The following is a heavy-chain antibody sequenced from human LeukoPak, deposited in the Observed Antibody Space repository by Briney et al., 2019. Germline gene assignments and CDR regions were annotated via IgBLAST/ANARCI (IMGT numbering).Heavy chain of an antibody. V-gene: IGHV3-23*01. CDR2: VSGSGGRT. D-gene: IGHD4-4*01. CDR1: GFSFSSYA. Sequence: GGSLRLSCAASGFSFSSYAMTWVRQAPGKGLEWVSGVSGSGGRTKYADSVKGRFTISRDNSKNTLYLQMNSLRAEDTAVYYCARDPTEWGQGTLVTVSS. CDR3: ARDPTE. J-gene: IGHJ4*02.